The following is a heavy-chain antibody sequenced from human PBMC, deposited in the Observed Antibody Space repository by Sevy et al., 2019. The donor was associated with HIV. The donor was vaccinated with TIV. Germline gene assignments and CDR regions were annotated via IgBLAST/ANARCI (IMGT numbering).Heavy chain of an antibody. Sequence: GGSLRLSCVASGFTFSSFEMNWVRQAPGKGLEWVSPISTSGSNRDYADSLKGRVTISRDNAKKSLYLQMNSLRAEDTAIYFCAKRGGQYDLRMDVWGQGTTVTVSS. J-gene: IGHJ6*02. CDR2: ISTSGSNR. V-gene: IGHV3-48*03. D-gene: IGHD1-1*01. CDR3: AKRGGQYDLRMDV. CDR1: GFTFSSFE.